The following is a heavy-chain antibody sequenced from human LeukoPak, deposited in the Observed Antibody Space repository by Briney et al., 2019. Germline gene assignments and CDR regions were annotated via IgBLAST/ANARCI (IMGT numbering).Heavy chain of an antibody. CDR3: AKGSDFLTGYSPYYYNGLDV. Sequence: PGGSLRLSCAASGFTFSNSAMSWVRQAPGKGLEGVSAISGGGGITYYADSVKGRFTISRDNYKNTLYLQMNSLRAEDTAVYYCAKGSDFLTGYSPYYYNGLDVWGQGTTVTVSS. CDR2: ISGGGGIT. J-gene: IGHJ6*02. D-gene: IGHD3-9*01. V-gene: IGHV3-23*01. CDR1: GFTFSNSA.